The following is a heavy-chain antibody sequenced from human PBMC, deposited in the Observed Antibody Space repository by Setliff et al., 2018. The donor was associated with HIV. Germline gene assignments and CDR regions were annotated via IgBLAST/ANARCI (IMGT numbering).Heavy chain of an antibody. J-gene: IGHJ4*02. Sequence: PSATLSLTCTVSGGSITSYYWSWIRQPPGKGLEWIGRIYSSGITNYNPSLKSRLTISLNTSKNQLSLHVTSVTAADTAVYYCARDPYFPNTSYEDFTFDSWGQGTLVTVSS. D-gene: IGHD5-18*01. V-gene: IGHV4-4*08. CDR3: ARDPYFPNTSYEDFTFDS. CDR1: GGSITSYY. CDR2: IYSSGIT.